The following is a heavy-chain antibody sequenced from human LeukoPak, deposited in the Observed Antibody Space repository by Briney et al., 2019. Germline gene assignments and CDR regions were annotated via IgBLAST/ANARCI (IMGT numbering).Heavy chain of an antibody. CDR3: ARTPSIGAIAARGYFDY. CDR2: IYPYDSDT. J-gene: IGHJ4*02. D-gene: IGHD6-6*01. Sequence: GESLKISCRGSGYTFTTYWIAWVRQMPGKGLEWMGIIYPYDSDTRYSPSFQGQVTISADKSISTAYLQWRSLKSTDTAIYYCARTPSIGAIAARGYFDYWGQGTLVTVSS. CDR1: GYTFTTYW. V-gene: IGHV5-51*01.